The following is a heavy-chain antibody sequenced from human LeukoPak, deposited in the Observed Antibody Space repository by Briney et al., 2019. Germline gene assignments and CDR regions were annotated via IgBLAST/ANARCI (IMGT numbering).Heavy chain of an antibody. D-gene: IGHD2-2*01. Sequence: ASVKVSCKASGYTFTGYYVHWVRQAPGQGLEWMGWINPNSGGTNYAQKFQGRVTMTRDTSISTAYMELSRLRSDDTAVYYCARTPDESDIVVVPAATYYYYYGMDVWGQGTTVTVSS. J-gene: IGHJ6*02. CDR3: ARTPDESDIVVVPAATYYYYYGMDV. CDR2: INPNSGGT. CDR1: GYTFTGYY. V-gene: IGHV1-2*02.